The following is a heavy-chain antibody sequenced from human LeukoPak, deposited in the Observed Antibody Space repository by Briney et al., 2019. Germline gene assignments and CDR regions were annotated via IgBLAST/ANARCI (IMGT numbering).Heavy chain of an antibody. CDR1: GGSFSGYY. Sequence: SETLSLTCAVNGGSFSGYYWTWIRQPPGKGLWWIGEINNSGSTNYNPSLKCRVTISGVTSKRQFSLKLTPVTAADTAVYYCARGRPTFRHYFDYWGQGILVTVSS. CDR2: INNSGST. V-gene: IGHV4-34*01. J-gene: IGHJ4*02. CDR3: ARGRPTFRHYFDY.